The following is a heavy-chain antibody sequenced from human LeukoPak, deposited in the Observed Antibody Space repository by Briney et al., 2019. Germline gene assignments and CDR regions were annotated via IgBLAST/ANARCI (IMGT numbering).Heavy chain of an antibody. Sequence: PGGSLRLSCAGSGFTFSSYAMSWVRQAPGKGLEWVSVISSTGGSTFYADSVKGRFTISRDNSKSTMFLQMNSLRAEDTAVYYCARGAGFFDYWGQGTLVTVSS. J-gene: IGHJ4*02. CDR2: ISSTGGST. D-gene: IGHD6-13*01. V-gene: IGHV3-23*01. CDR3: ARGAGFFDY. CDR1: GFTFSSYA.